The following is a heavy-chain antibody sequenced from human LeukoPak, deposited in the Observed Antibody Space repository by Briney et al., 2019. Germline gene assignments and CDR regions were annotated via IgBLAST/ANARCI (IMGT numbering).Heavy chain of an antibody. CDR2: ISGSDPGT. J-gene: IGHJ4*02. Sequence: PGGSLRLSCAASGFTLSNYAMGWVRQAPGKGLEWVSVISGSDPGTYYADSVKGRFTISRDNSKSTLYLQMNSLRAEDTAVYYCAKSGPNSSGWFSDYWGQGTLVTVSS. D-gene: IGHD6-19*01. CDR1: GFTLSNYA. CDR3: AKSGPNSSGWFSDY. V-gene: IGHV3-23*01.